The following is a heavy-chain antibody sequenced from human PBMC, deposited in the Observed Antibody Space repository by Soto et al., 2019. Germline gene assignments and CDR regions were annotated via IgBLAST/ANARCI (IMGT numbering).Heavy chain of an antibody. CDR1: GGTFSSYA. Sequence: SVKVSCKASGGTFSSYAISWVRQAPGQGLEWMGGIIPIFGTANYAQKFQGRVTITADESTSTAYMELSSLRSEDTAAYYCASGEMRYYYDSSGYRLDYWGQGTLVTVSS. CDR2: IIPIFGTA. D-gene: IGHD3-22*01. J-gene: IGHJ4*02. V-gene: IGHV1-69*13. CDR3: ASGEMRYYYDSSGYRLDY.